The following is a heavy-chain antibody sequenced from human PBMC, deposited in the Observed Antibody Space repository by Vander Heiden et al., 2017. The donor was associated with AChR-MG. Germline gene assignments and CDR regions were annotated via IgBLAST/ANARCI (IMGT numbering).Heavy chain of an antibody. Sequence: QVQLVQSGAEVKKPGSSVKVSCKASGGTFSRYAISRVPKAPGQGIEWMGGIIPIVGTANDAQKFQGRVTITADESTSTAYMKLSSLRSEDTAVYYCAREAPNYYDSSGYYYERLYYFDYWGQGTLVTVSS. J-gene: IGHJ4*02. V-gene: IGHV1-69*01. D-gene: IGHD3-22*01. CDR1: GGTFSRYA. CDR3: AREAPNYYDSSGYYYERLYYFDY. CDR2: IIPIVGTA.